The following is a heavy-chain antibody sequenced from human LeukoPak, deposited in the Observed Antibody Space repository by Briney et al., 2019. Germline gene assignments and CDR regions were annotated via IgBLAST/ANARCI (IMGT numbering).Heavy chain of an antibody. D-gene: IGHD6-13*01. CDR3: ARDGQLVRWDAFDI. CDR1: GFTLSSYS. V-gene: IGHV3-21*01. Sequence: GGSLRLSCAASGFTLSSYSMNWVRQAPGKGLEWVSSISSSSSYIYYADSVKGRFTISRDNAKNSLYLQMNSLRAEDTAVYYCARDGQLVRWDAFDIWGQGTMVTVSS. J-gene: IGHJ3*02. CDR2: ISSSSSYI.